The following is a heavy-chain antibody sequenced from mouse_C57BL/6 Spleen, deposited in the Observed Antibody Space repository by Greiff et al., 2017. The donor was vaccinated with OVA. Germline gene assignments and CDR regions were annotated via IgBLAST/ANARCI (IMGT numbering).Heavy chain of an antibody. D-gene: IGHD1-1*01. V-gene: IGHV5-12*01. J-gene: IGHJ4*01. CDR3: ARHPYGSSPYYAMDY. CDR1: GFTFSDYY. Sequence: EVKLVESGGGLVQPGGSLKLSCAASGFTFSDYYMYWVRQTPEKRLEWVAYISNGGGSTYYPDTVKGRFTISRDNAMNTLYLQMSRLKSEDTAMYYCARHPYGSSPYYAMDYWGQGTSVTVSS. CDR2: ISNGGGST.